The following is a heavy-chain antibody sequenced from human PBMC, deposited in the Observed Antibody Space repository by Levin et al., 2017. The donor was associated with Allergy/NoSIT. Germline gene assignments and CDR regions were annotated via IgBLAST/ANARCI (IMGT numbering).Heavy chain of an antibody. CDR1: GGSISSYY. Sequence: SQTLSLTCTVSGGSISSYYWSWIRQPPGKGLEWIGYIYYSGSTNYNPSLKSRVTISVDTSKNQFSLKLSSVTAADTAVYYCARGNYDFWSGYYQGGVANWFDPWGQGTLVTVSS. D-gene: IGHD3-3*01. J-gene: IGHJ5*02. V-gene: IGHV4-59*01. CDR3: ARGNYDFWSGYYQGGVANWFDP. CDR2: IYYSGST.